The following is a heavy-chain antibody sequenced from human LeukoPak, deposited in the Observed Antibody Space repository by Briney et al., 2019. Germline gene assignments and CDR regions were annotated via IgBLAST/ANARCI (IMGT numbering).Heavy chain of an antibody. V-gene: IGHV4-39*07. CDR2: IYYSGST. J-gene: IGHJ6*03. CDR1: GGSISSSSYY. D-gene: IGHD5/OR15-5a*01. Sequence: NPSETLSLTCTVSGGSISSSSYYWGWIRQPPGKGLEWIGSIYYSGSTNYNPSLKSRVTISVDTSKNQFSLKLSSVTAADTAVYYCARASTPRVYYYYYMDVWGKGTTVTVSS. CDR3: ARASTPRVYYYYYMDV.